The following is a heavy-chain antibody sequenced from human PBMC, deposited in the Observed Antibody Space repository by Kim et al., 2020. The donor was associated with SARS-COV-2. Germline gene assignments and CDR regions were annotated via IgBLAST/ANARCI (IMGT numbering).Heavy chain of an antibody. CDR2: IYHSGST. D-gene: IGHD3-22*01. CDR1: GGSISSVNW. J-gene: IGHJ4*02. CDR3: GRGGMGYGSSGL. V-gene: IGHV4-4*02. Sequence: SETLSLTCAVSGGSISSVNWCSGVRQPPGGGLEGSGGIYHSGSTNYNPSLKSRVTISVDKTKNQLSLKLSSVTAADTAVYYCGRGGMGYGSSGLWGQGTLGTVSS.